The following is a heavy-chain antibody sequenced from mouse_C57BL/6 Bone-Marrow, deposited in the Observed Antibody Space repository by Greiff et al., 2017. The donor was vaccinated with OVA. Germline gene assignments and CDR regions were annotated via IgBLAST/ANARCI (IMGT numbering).Heavy chain of an antibody. V-gene: IGHV1-69*01. CDR2: IDPSDSYT. J-gene: IGHJ4*01. Sequence: VQLQQPGAELVMPGASVKLSCKASGYTFTSYWMHWVKQRPGQGLEWIGEIDPSDSYTNYNQKFKGKSTLTVDKSSSTAYMQLSSLTSEDSAVYYCARERGYYGSSYPLYAMDHWGQGTSVTVSS. CDR1: GYTFTSYW. CDR3: ARERGYYGSSYPLYAMDH. D-gene: IGHD1-1*01.